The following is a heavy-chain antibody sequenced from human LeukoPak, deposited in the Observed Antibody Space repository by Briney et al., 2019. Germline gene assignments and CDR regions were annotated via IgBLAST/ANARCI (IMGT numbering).Heavy chain of an antibody. CDR2: IFHSGTT. J-gene: IGHJ2*01. CDR1: GYPISGGYY. Sequence: SETLSLTCAVSGYPISGGYYWGWIRQPPGNGLEWIGSIFHSGTTYYNPSLRSRVTISVDTSKNQFSLKLTSVTAADTAVYYCARLASIAAAADWYFDIWGRGTLVTVSS. V-gene: IGHV4-38-2*01. CDR3: ARLASIAAAADWYFDI. D-gene: IGHD6-13*01.